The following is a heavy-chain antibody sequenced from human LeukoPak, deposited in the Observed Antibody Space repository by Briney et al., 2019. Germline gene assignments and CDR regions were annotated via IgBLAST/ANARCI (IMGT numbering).Heavy chain of an antibody. D-gene: IGHD1-14*01. Sequence: VSSISSSISFIYYADSVKGRFTISRDNAKNSLYLQMNSLRAEDTAVYYCARDLTPSAFDIWGQGTMVTVSS. V-gene: IGHV3-21*01. J-gene: IGHJ3*02. CDR3: ARDLTPSAFDI. CDR2: ISSSISFI.